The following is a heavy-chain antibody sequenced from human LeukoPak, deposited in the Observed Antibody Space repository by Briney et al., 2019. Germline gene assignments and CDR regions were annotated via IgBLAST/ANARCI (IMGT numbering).Heavy chain of an antibody. CDR1: GGSISSYY. Sequence: PSETLSLTCTVSGGSISSYYWSWIRQPPGKGLEWIGYIYYSGSTNYNPSLKSRVTISVDTSKNQFSLKLSSVTAADTAVYYCARGGGYSYGCLDYWGQGTLVTVSS. V-gene: IGHV4-59*01. CDR2: IYYSGST. J-gene: IGHJ4*02. D-gene: IGHD5-18*01. CDR3: ARGGGYSYGCLDY.